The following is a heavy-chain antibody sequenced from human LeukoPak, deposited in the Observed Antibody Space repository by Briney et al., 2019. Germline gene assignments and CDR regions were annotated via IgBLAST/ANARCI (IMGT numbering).Heavy chain of an antibody. CDR1: GFTFSSYA. J-gene: IGHJ4*02. D-gene: IGHD4-17*01. CDR3: ARDKGYGDYLEAKDY. Sequence: TGGSLRLSCAASGFTFSSYAMHWARQAPGKGLEWVAVISYDGSNKYYADSVKGRFTISRDNSKNTLYLQMNSLRAEDTAVYYCARDKGYGDYLEAKDYWGQGTLVTVS. V-gene: IGHV3-30-3*01. CDR2: ISYDGSNK.